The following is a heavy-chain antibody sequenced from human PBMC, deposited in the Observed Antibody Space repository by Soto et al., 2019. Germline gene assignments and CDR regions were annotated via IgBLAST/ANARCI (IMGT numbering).Heavy chain of an antibody. D-gene: IGHD2-21*02. Sequence: ASVKVSCKASGYIFTDYYMHWVRQAPGQELGWMGIINPSGGYTTYAQRFLGRVTMTSDTSTSTVHMELGSLTSEDTAVYYCAIGGGNVVVTAPYDHRAQRTPVTGSS. CDR3: AIGGGNVVVTAPYDH. CDR2: INPSGGYT. V-gene: IGHV1-46*03. J-gene: IGHJ5*02. CDR1: GYIFTDYY.